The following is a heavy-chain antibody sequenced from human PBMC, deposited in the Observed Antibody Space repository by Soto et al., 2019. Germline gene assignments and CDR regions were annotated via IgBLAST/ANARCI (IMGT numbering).Heavy chain of an antibody. CDR3: ARLDSSGYYWGIFGY. CDR1: GYTFTSYG. CDR2: ISAYNGNT. Sequence: GASVKVSCKASGYTFTSYGISWVRQAPGQGLEWMGWISAYNGNTNYAQKLQGRVTMTTDTSTSTAYMELRSLRSDDTAVYYCARLDSSGYYWGIFGYWGQGTLVTVS. J-gene: IGHJ4*02. D-gene: IGHD3-22*01. V-gene: IGHV1-18*01.